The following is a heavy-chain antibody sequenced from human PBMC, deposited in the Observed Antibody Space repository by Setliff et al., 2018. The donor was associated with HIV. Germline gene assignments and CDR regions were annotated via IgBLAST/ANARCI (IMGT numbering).Heavy chain of an antibody. CDR1: GFTFNNYA. CDR2: ISGSGAST. J-gene: IGHJ6*02. V-gene: IGHV3-23*01. Sequence: GGSLRLSCVASGFTFNNYAMAWVRQAPGEGLEWVLSISGSGASTSSADSVKGRFTISRDNSKNTLYLQMNSLRAEDTAVYYCARSVIGYYYYGMDVWGQGTLVTVSS. D-gene: IGHD3-10*01. CDR3: ARSVIGYYYYGMDV.